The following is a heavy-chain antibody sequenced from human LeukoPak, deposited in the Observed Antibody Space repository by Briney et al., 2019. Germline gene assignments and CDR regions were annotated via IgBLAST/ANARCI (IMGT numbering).Heavy chain of an antibody. Sequence: GGSLRLSCATSGFTFTSVSMSWVRQAPGKGLEWVAFIGHVAGDIFYADSVKGRFNISRDDAKDSVYLQMNSLRVDDTAVYYCARDPYTGSMFDYWGHGTLVTVSS. CDR3: ARDPYTGSMFDY. CDR1: GFTFTSVS. V-gene: IGHV3-21*01. D-gene: IGHD1-1*01. J-gene: IGHJ4*01. CDR2: IGHVAGDI.